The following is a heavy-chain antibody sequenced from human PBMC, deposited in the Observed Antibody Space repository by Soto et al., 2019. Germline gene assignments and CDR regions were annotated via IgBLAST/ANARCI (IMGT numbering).Heavy chain of an antibody. D-gene: IGHD4-17*01. CDR2: IYYSGST. J-gene: IGHJ4*02. V-gene: IGHV4-59*01. CDR1: GGSISSYY. CDR3: ARTDGDYAPFDY. Sequence: TVSGGSISSYYWSWIRQPPGKGLEWIGYIYYSGSTNYNPSLKSRVTISVDTSKNQFSLKLSSVTAADTAVYYCARTDGDYAPFDYWGQGTLVTVSS.